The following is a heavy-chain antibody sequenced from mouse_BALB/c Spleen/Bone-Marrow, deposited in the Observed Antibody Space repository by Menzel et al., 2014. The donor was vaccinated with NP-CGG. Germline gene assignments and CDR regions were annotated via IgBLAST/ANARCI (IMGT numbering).Heavy chain of an antibody. V-gene: IGHV3-2*02. CDR1: GYSITSDYA. CDR3: ARWKWLGAMDY. Sequence: ESGPGLVKPSQSLSLTCTVTGYSITSDYAWNWIRQFPGNKLEWMAYISYSGSTNYNPSLKSRISITRDTSKNQFFLQLNSVTTEDTATYYCARWKWLGAMDYWGQGTSVTVSS. CDR2: ISYSGST. D-gene: IGHD2-2*01. J-gene: IGHJ4*01.